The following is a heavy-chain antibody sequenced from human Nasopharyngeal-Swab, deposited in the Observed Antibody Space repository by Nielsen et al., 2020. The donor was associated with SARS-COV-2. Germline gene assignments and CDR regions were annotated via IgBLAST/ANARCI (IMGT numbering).Heavy chain of an antibody. V-gene: IGHV4-39*01. Sequence: SDTLSLTCTVSGGSISSSSYYWGWIRQPPGKVLEWMGSIYYSGTTYCNRALKRRVTISVDTSKNHLSMKLSSGTAADTAVYYCARSGRYSDFWTWDWFDPWGQGTLVTVSS. CDR3: ARSGRYSDFWTWDWFDP. J-gene: IGHJ5*02. D-gene: IGHD3-3*01. CDR1: GGSISSSSYY. CDR2: IYYSGTT.